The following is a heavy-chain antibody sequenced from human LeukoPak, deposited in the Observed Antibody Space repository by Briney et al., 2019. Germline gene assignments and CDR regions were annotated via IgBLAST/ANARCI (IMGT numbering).Heavy chain of an antibody. D-gene: IGHD1-1*01. Sequence: GGSLRLSCAASGFRFSEYWMSWVRQTPGKGLEWVANVNNDAKEKYYVDSVKGRFTVSRDNVRDTLFLQLNSLRAEDTAVYYCARSPSTGTADYWGQGTLVSVSS. CDR3: ARSPSTGTADY. J-gene: IGHJ4*02. CDR2: VNNDAKEK. CDR1: GFRFSEYW. V-gene: IGHV3-7*01.